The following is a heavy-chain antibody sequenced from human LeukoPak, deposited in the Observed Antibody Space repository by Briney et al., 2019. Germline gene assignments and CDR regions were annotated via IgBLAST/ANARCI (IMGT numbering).Heavy chain of an antibody. D-gene: IGHD3-10*01. Sequence: PGGSLRLSCAASGFTFSSYAMSWVRQAPGKGLEWVGRIKSKTDGGTTDYAAPVKGRFTISRDDSKNTLYLQMNSLKTEDTAVYYCTTWFGELFFDYWGQGTLVTVSS. CDR3: TTWFGELFFDY. J-gene: IGHJ4*02. CDR1: GFTFSSYA. V-gene: IGHV3-15*01. CDR2: IKSKTDGGTT.